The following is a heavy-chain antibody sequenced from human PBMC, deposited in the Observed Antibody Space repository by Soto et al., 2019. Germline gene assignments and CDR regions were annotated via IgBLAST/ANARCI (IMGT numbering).Heavy chain of an antibody. D-gene: IGHD6-13*01. Sequence: QLQLQESGQGLVKPSETLSLTCTVSGGSISSSSYYWGWIRQPPGKGLEWIGSIYYSGSAYYNPSLKSRVTISVDTSKNQFSLKLSSVTAADTAVYYCARWQQLAYDYWGQGTLVTVSS. CDR3: ARWQQLAYDY. CDR2: IYYSGSA. V-gene: IGHV4-39*01. CDR1: GGSISSSSYY. J-gene: IGHJ4*02.